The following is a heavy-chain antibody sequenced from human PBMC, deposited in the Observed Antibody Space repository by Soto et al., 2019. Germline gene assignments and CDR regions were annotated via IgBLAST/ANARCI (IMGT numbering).Heavy chain of an antibody. Sequence: QVQLQQWGAGLVKPSETLSLSCAVYGQSFSGHSWAWIRQPPGKGLEWIGGINESGSTYYNPSLKTRVTLSTDTSQNQFSLKLSSVSAAHTAAYFCARGSGIVALPGELEDVKYDYWGQGTPVNVSS. J-gene: IGHJ4*02. V-gene: IGHV4-34*01. D-gene: IGHD1-1*01. CDR2: INESGST. CDR3: ARGSGIVALPGELEDVKYDY. CDR1: GQSFSGHS.